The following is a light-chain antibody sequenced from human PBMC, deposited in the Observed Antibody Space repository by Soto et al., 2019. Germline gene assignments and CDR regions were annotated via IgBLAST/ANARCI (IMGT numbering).Light chain of an antibody. CDR1: QTISSY. Sequence: DIPMTQSPSSLSASVGDRVTITCRASQTISSYLNWYQQKPGKAPTLLIYAASSLQSGVPSRFSGSGSGTDFTLTISSLQPEDFATYYCQQSHSSQYTFGQGTKLEIK. CDR3: QQSHSSQYT. V-gene: IGKV1-39*01. J-gene: IGKJ2*01. CDR2: AAS.